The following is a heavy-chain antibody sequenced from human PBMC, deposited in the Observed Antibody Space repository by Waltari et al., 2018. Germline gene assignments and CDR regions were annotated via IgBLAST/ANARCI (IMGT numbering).Heavy chain of an antibody. V-gene: IGHV1-69*08. J-gene: IGHJ6*02. Sequence: QVQLVQSGAEVKKPGSSVKVSCKASGGTFSSYAISWVRQAPGQGLEWMGRIIPIFGTSNYEQKFQGRVTITADKATSTAYMELSSLRSEDTAVYYCARDKFKKLEMYWLSYGMDVWGQGTTVTVSS. CDR2: IIPIFGTS. D-gene: IGHD2-8*02. CDR3: ARDKFKKLEMYWLSYGMDV. CDR1: GGTFSSYA.